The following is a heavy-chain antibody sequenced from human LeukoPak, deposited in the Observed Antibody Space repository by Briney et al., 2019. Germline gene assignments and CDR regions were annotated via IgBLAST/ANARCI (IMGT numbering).Heavy chain of an antibody. CDR1: GGSISSCY. V-gene: IGHV4-4*07. D-gene: IGHD3-9*01. Sequence: PSETLSLTCTVSGGSISSCYWSWIRQPAGKGLEWIGRIYTSGSTNYNPSLKSRVTMSVDTSKNQFSLKLSSVTAADTAVYYCARSLRYYDILTGYYPEAFDIWGQGTMVTVSS. CDR2: IYTSGST. J-gene: IGHJ3*02. CDR3: ARSLRYYDILTGYYPEAFDI.